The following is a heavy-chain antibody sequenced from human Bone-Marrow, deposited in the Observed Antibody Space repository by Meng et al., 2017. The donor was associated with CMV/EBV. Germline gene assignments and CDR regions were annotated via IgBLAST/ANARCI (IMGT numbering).Heavy chain of an antibody. CDR1: GGSFSGYY. Sequence: GSLRLSCAVYGGSFSGYYWSWIRQPPGKGLEWIGEINHSGSTNYNPSLKSRVTITVDTSKNQFSLKLSSVTAADTAVYYCASVSPTRGGDYWGQGTLVTVSS. V-gene: IGHV4-34*01. D-gene: IGHD2-8*01. CDR2: INHSGST. J-gene: IGHJ4*02. CDR3: ASVSPTRGGDY.